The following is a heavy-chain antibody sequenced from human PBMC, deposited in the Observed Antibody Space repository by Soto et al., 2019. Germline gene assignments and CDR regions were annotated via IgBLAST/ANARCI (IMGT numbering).Heavy chain of an antibody. CDR3: IQSRCGGDCLQSYASHYYYGMDV. CDR2: IYWDDDK. CDR1: GFSLSTSGVG. Sequence: QITLKESGPTLVKPTQTLTLTCTFSGFSLSTSGVGVGWIRQPPGKALEWLALIYWDDDKRYSPSLRSRLTISKDTSKNQVVLTMTNMDPVDTATSYCIQSRCGGDCLQSYASHYYYGMDVWGQGTTFTVSS. V-gene: IGHV2-5*02. J-gene: IGHJ6*02. D-gene: IGHD2-21*02.